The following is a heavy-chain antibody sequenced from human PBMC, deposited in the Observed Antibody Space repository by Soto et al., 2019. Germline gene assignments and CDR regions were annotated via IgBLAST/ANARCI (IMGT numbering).Heavy chain of an antibody. CDR3: ARDIVVVPAAILGYSYGYIYYGMDV. J-gene: IGHJ6*02. D-gene: IGHD2-2*02. V-gene: IGHV3-7*01. Sequence: PGGSLRLSCAASGFTFSSYWMSWVRQAPGKGLEWVANIKQDGSEKYYVDSVKGRFTISRDNAKNSLYLQMNSLRAEDTAVYYCARDIVVVPAAILGYSYGYIYYGMDVWGQGTTVTVSS. CDR2: IKQDGSEK. CDR1: GFTFSSYW.